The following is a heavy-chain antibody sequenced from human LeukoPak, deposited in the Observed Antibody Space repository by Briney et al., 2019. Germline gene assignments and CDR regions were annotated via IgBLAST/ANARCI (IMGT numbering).Heavy chain of an antibody. D-gene: IGHD2-21*02. CDR3: ARVPYCGGACYPLFDY. CDR2: ISGGGSAI. J-gene: IGHJ4*02. Sequence: GGSLRLSCAASGFTLSDHYMSWIRQAPGKGLEWVSYISGGGSAIYYADSVKGRFTISRDSAKNSLNLQMNSLRADDTAVYYCARVPYCGGACYPLFDYWGQGTLVTVSS. CDR1: GFTLSDHY. V-gene: IGHV3-11*01.